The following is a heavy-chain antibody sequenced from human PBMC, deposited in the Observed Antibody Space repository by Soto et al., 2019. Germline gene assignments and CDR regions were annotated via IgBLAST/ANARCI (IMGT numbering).Heavy chain of an antibody. CDR2: ISSYNSNNGDT. V-gene: IGHV1-18*04. J-gene: IGHJ6*02. D-gene: IGHD1-1*01. CDR1: GYTFSNYA. CDR3: ARAELERGEVGYFGMDV. Sequence: QFHLVQSGAELKKPGASVKVSCKASGYTFSNYAISWVRQAPGQGLEWMGWISSYNSNNGDTKSAQKLQGRVTMTINTSANTAYMELRRLRSDDTAVYYCARAELERGEVGYFGMDVWGQGTTVTVSS.